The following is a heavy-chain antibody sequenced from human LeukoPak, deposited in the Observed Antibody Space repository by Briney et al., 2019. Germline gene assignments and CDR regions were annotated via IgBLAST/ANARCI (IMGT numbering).Heavy chain of an antibody. CDR3: ARGPPRKQWFGGHPSGFDP. Sequence: PSETLSLTCAVYGGSFSGYYWSWIRQPPGKGLEWIGEINHSGSTNYNPSLKSRVTISVDTSKNQFSLKLSSVTAADTAVYYCARGPPRKQWFGGHPSGFDPWGQGTLVTVSS. J-gene: IGHJ5*02. CDR1: GGSFSGYY. D-gene: IGHD3-10*01. V-gene: IGHV4-34*01. CDR2: INHSGST.